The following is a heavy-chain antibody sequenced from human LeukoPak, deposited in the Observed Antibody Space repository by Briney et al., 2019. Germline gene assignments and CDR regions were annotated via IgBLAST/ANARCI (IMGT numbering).Heavy chain of an antibody. D-gene: IGHD6-19*01. J-gene: IGHJ6*04. CDR1: GFTFSSYA. CDR2: ISYDGSNK. Sequence: GRSLRLSCAASGFTFSSYAMHWVRQAPGKGLEWVAVISYDGSNKYYADSVKGRFTISRDNSKNTLYLQMNSLRAEDTAVCFCARDVRAYSSGYGMDVWSKGTTVTVSS. CDR3: ARDVRAYSSGYGMDV. V-gene: IGHV3-30*04.